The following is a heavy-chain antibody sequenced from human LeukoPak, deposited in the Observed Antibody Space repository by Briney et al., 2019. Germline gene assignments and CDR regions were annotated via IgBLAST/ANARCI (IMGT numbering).Heavy chain of an antibody. D-gene: IGHD4-17*01. J-gene: IGHJ3*02. CDR1: GYTFTGYY. Sequence: ASVKVSCKASGYTFTGYYMHWVRQAPGQGLEWMGWINPNSGGTNYAQKFQGRVTMTRDTSISTAHMELSRLRSDDTAVYYCARASGDYEAPINDAFDIWGQGTMVTVSS. CDR2: INPNSGGT. V-gene: IGHV1-2*02. CDR3: ARASGDYEAPINDAFDI.